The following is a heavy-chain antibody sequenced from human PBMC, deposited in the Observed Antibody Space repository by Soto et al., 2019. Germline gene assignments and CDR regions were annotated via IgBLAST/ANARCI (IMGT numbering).Heavy chain of an antibody. V-gene: IGHV1-69*01. D-gene: IGHD3-16*01. Sequence: QVQLVQSGAEVRKPGSSEKVSCKASRDAFSKYAFNWVRQAPGQGLDWMGWIIPIFGSRNYAEKFQGRVTITADESTSTAYMELRGLRFEDTAVYYCARGETYLGVWGQGTTVTVSS. CDR2: IIPIFGSR. CDR3: ARGETYLGV. J-gene: IGHJ6*02. CDR1: RDAFSKYA.